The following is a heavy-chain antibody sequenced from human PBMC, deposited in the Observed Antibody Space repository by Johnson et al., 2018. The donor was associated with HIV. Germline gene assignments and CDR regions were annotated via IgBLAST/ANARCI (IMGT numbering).Heavy chain of an antibody. D-gene: IGHD3-22*01. J-gene: IGHJ3*02. CDR3: PREKLDSSGYYDAFDI. V-gene: IGHV3-74*01. CDR1: GFTFSSYW. Sequence: VQLVESGGGVVQPGRSLRLPCAASGFTFSSYWMHWVRQAPGKGLVWVSRINSDGSTTSYADSVKGRFSISRDNSKNTLYLQMNSLRAEDTAVYYCPREKLDSSGYYDAFDIWGQGTMVTVSS. CDR2: INSDGSTT.